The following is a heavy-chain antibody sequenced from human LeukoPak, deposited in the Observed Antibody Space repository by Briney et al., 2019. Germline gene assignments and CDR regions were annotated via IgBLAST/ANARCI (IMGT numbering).Heavy chain of an antibody. CDR3: IMGGFHFDY. J-gene: IGHJ4*02. Sequence: GGSLRLSCAASGFTSSNAWMTWVRQAPGKGLEWVGRIKSKSDGGTTDYAAPVKGRFTISRDDSKNMLYLQMNSLKTEDTAVYYCIMGGFHFDYWGQGTLVTVSS. CDR2: IKSKSDGGTT. V-gene: IGHV3-15*01. D-gene: IGHD2-15*01. CDR1: GFTSSNAW.